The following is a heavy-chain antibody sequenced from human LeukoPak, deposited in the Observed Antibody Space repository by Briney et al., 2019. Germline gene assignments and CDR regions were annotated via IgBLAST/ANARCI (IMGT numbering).Heavy chain of an antibody. J-gene: IGHJ5*01. CDR1: GGSISSYY. CDR2: IHYSGST. Sequence: SETLSLTCTVSGGSISSYYWSWIRQPAGKGLEWIGFIHYSGSTYYNPSLKSRIIISVDTSKNQFSLRLSSVTAADTAVYYCARVPGIAAAGSNWFDFWGQGTLVTVSS. CDR3: ARVPGIAAAGSNWFDF. V-gene: IGHV4-59*06. D-gene: IGHD6-13*01.